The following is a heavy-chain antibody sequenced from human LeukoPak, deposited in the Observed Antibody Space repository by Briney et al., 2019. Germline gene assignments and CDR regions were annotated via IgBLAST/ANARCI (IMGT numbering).Heavy chain of an antibody. J-gene: IGHJ5*02. CDR3: ARHPFVCGSGRGFDP. CDR2: INHSGST. V-gene: IGHV4-34*01. CDR1: GRSFSGYY. Sequence: SETLSLTCAVYGRSFSGYYWSWIRQPPGKGLEWIGEINHSGSTNYNPSLKSRVTISVDTSKNQFSLKLSSVTAADTAVYYCARHPFVCGSGRGFDPWGQGTLVTVSS. D-gene: IGHD3-10*01.